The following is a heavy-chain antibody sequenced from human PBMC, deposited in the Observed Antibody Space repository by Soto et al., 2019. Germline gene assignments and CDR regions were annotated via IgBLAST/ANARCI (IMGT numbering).Heavy chain of an antibody. CDR3: ARDSGVGAPTIDY. V-gene: IGHV4-61*01. J-gene: IGHJ4*02. CDR1: GGSVSSGSYY. D-gene: IGHD1-26*01. Sequence: SETLSPTXAVSGGSVSSGSYYWGWVPQPPGKGLEWIGYIYSSGTTNYNPSLKSRVTISVDTSKNHFSLKLSSVTAADTAVYYCARDSGVGAPTIDYGGQGTRVTVSS. CDR2: IYSSGTT.